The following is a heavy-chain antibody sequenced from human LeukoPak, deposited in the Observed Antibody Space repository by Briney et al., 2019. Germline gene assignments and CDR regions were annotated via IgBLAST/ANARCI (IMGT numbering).Heavy chain of an antibody. D-gene: IGHD2-15*01. Sequence: GGSLRLSCEASGFTFSDYYMSWIRQAPGKGLEWISYISSSGSTIYYADSVKGRFTISRDNAKNSLYLQMNNLRAEDTAVYFCASPRISDAFDIWGQGTRVTVSS. CDR2: ISSSGSTI. J-gene: IGHJ3*02. V-gene: IGHV3-11*01. CDR1: GFTFSDYY. CDR3: ASPRISDAFDI.